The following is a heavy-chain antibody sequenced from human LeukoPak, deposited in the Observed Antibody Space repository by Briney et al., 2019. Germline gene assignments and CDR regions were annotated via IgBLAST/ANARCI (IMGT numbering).Heavy chain of an antibody. V-gene: IGHV1-8*01. D-gene: IGHD2/OR15-2a*01. CDR1: GYIFTSYD. Sequence: ASVKVSCKASGYIFTSYDINWVRQATGQGLEWMGWMNPNSGNTGYAQKYQGRVTMTRSTSISTAYMELSSLRSEDTAVYYCARRSTTGNNWFDSWGQGTLVTVSS. J-gene: IGHJ5*01. CDR2: MNPNSGNT. CDR3: ARRSTTGNNWFDS.